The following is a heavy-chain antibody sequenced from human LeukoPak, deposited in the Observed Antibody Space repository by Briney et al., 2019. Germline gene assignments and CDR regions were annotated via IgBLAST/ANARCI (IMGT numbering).Heavy chain of an antibody. CDR3: ARVANGDYFDF. CDR1: GGSISNSDYY. CDR2: IYFNGYT. Sequence: SETLSLTCTVSGGSISNSDYYWSWIRQSPGKGLEWVGYIYFNGYTYYSPSLRSRLAISIDTSKNHFSLNLTSVTAADTAVYYCARVANGDYFDFWGQGTLVTVSS. J-gene: IGHJ4*02. V-gene: IGHV4-30-4*01. D-gene: IGHD4-17*01.